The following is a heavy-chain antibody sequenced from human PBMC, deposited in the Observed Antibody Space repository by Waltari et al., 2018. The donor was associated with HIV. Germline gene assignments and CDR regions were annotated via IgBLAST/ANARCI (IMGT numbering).Heavy chain of an antibody. CDR2: ISWNSGDI. Sequence: EVQLVEYGGGSVQTGRSLRLACTASGITFADSSMHWVRQPPGKGLEWVSGISWNSGDIAYADSVKGRFTISRDNTKNSLFLQMNSVRVEDTALYYCVKDGASTIFGVLNGMDVWGQGTTVTVSS. CDR3: VKDGASTIFGVLNGMDV. V-gene: IGHV3-9*01. J-gene: IGHJ6*02. D-gene: IGHD3-3*01. CDR1: GITFADSS.